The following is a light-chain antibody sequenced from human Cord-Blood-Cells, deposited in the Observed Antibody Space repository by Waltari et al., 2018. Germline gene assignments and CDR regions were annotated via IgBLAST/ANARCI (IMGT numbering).Light chain of an antibody. CDR1: QSVSSSY. CDR3: QQYGSSWT. V-gene: IGKV3-20*01. Sequence: EIVLTQSPGTLSLSPGERATLSCRASQSVSSSYVAWYQQKPGQAPRRFIYGATSRATRIPDRLSDSGSGTDFTLTISRLEPEDFAVYYCQQYGSSWTFGQGTKVEIK. J-gene: IGKJ1*01. CDR2: GAT.